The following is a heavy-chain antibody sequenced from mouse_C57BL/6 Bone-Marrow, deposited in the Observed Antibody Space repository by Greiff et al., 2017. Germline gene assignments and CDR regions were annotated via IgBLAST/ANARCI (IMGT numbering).Heavy chain of an antibody. V-gene: IGHV1-74*01. Sequence: QVQLQQPGADLVKPGPSVKVSCKASGYTFTSYWLHWVKQRPGQGLEWIGRIHPSDSDTNSHQKFKGQATLPVDKSSRTAYMQLSSLTSEDAAFYYCAGSNDGGDWGQGTTLTVSS. CDR2: IHPSDSDT. J-gene: IGHJ2*01. CDR3: AGSNDGGD. D-gene: IGHD2-12*01. CDR1: GYTFTSYW.